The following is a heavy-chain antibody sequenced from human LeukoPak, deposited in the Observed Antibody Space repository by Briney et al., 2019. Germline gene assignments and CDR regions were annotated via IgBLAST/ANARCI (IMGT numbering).Heavy chain of an antibody. D-gene: IGHD1-20*01. J-gene: IGHJ3*02. CDR1: GFTFSDYY. Sequence: GGSLRLSCAASGFTFSDYYMSWIRQAPGKGLEWVSYISSSGSTIYYADSVKGRFTISRDNSKNTLYLQMNSLRAEDTAVYYCAREEHNWNEAGAFDIWGQGTMVTVSS. CDR2: ISSSGSTI. CDR3: AREEHNWNEAGAFDI. V-gene: IGHV3-11*04.